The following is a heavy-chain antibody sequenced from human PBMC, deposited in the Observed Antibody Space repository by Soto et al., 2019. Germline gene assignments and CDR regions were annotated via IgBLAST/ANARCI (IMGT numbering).Heavy chain of an antibody. V-gene: IGHV4-59*01. J-gene: IGHJ4*02. CDR1: GGSISSYY. CDR2: IYYSGST. Sequence: PSETLSLTCTVSGGSISSYYWSWIRQPPGKGLEWIGYIYYSGSTNYNPSLKSRVTISVDTSKNQFSLKLSSVTAADTAVYYCARTRIVGIAVFFDYWGQGTLVTGPS. CDR3: ARTRIVGIAVFFDY. D-gene: IGHD6-19*01.